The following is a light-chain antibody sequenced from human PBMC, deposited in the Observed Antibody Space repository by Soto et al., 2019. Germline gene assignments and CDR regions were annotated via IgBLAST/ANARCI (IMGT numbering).Light chain of an antibody. Sequence: EIVMTQSPATLSVSPGERATLSCRASQSVSSNLAWYQQKPGQAPRLLIYGASTRATGIPARFSGSGSGTEFTLTISSLQSEDFAVYYCQQYNNWPGTSGQGTKVDI. CDR3: QQYNNWPGT. V-gene: IGKV3-15*01. CDR1: QSVSSN. CDR2: GAS. J-gene: IGKJ1*01.